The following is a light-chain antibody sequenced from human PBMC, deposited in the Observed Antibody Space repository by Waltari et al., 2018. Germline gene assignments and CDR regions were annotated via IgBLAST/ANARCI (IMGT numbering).Light chain of an antibody. V-gene: IGLV2-14*01. CDR3: NSDTGNRSWV. CDR1: SSDIGFYNY. J-gene: IGLJ3*02. Sequence: QSALTQPASVSGSLGQSITISCTGTSSDIGFYNYVSWYQPHPGKAPKLMIYDVSERPSGVSNRFSGSKSGNTASLTISGLQADDEADYYCNSDTGNRSWVFGGGTKLTVL. CDR2: DVS.